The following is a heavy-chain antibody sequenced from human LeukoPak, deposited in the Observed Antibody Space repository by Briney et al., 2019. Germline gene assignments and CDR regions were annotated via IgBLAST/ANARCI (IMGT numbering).Heavy chain of an antibody. CDR2: ISSDGRYK. CDR1: GFTFSSYV. Sequence: GRSLRLSCAASGFTFSSYVMHWVRQAPGKGLQWVAVISSDGRYKYFADSVKGRFTISRDNSKNTLYLQMNSLRAEDTAVYYCAKDGPQWELQDYWGQGTLVTVSS. D-gene: IGHD1-26*01. J-gene: IGHJ4*02. CDR3: AKDGPQWELQDY. V-gene: IGHV3-30*04.